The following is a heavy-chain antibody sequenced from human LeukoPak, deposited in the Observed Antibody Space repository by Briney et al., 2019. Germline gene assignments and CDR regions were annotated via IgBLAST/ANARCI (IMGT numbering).Heavy chain of an antibody. CDR1: GYSFTSYW. J-gene: IGHJ4*02. D-gene: IGHD5-24*01. V-gene: IGHV5-51*01. CDR2: IYPGDSDT. CDR3: ARHGPGYNSLYSFDY. Sequence: GESLKISCKGSGYSFTSYWIGWVRQMPGKGLEWMGIIYPGDSDTRYSPSFQGQVTISADKSISTAYLQWSSLKASDTAMYYCARHGPGYNSLYSFDYWGQGTLVTVSS.